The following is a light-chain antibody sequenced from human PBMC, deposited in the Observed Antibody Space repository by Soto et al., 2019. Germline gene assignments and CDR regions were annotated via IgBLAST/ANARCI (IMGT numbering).Light chain of an antibody. CDR1: SSNIGRNI. CDR3: AAWDDRLNGPV. Sequence: QSVLTQPPSASGTPGQRVYISCSGSSSNIGRNIVNWYQQLPGTAPKLLIHSNDQRPSGVPDRFSGSKSGTSASLAISGLQSEDEAEYYCAAWDDRLNGPVVGGGTKLTVL. J-gene: IGLJ3*02. CDR2: SND. V-gene: IGLV1-44*01.